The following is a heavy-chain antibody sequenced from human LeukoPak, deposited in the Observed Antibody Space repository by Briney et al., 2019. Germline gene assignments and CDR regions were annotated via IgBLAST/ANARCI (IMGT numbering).Heavy chain of an antibody. Sequence: PSETLSLTCAVYGGSFSGYYWSWIRQPPGKGLEWIGEINHSGSTNYNPSLKSRVTISVDTSKNQFSLKLSSVTAADMAVYYCAKSIAARRAGYYFDYWGQGTLVTVSS. V-gene: IGHV4-34*01. J-gene: IGHJ4*02. CDR1: GGSFSGYY. CDR2: INHSGST. D-gene: IGHD6-6*01. CDR3: AKSIAARRAGYYFDY.